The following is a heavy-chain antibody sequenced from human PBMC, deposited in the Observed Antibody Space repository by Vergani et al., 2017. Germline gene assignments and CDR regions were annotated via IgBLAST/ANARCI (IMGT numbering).Heavy chain of an antibody. CDR2: INHSGST. CDR1: GGSFSGYY. Sequence: QVQLQQWGAGLLKPSETLSLTCAVYGGSFSGYYWSWIRQPPGKGLEWIGEINHSGSTNHNPSLKSRVTISVDTSKNQFSLKLSSVTAADTAVYYCARRRLRPGAYYIDYWGEGTLVTVAS. D-gene: IGHD6-25*01. V-gene: IGHV4-34*01. J-gene: IGHJ4*02. CDR3: ARRRLRPGAYYIDY.